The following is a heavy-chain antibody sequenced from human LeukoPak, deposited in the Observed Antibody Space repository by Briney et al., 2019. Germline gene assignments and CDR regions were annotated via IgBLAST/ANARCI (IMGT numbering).Heavy chain of an antibody. J-gene: IGHJ4*02. CDR1: GFTFSSYW. V-gene: IGHV3-7*01. D-gene: IGHD6-13*01. Sequence: GGSLRLSCAASGFTFSSYWMSWVRQAPGKGLEWVANIKQDGSEKYYVDSVKGRFTISRDNAKNSLYLQMNSLRAEDTAVYYCAKDLIGYSSSGALDYWGQGTLVTVSS. CDR3: AKDLIGYSSSGALDY. CDR2: IKQDGSEK.